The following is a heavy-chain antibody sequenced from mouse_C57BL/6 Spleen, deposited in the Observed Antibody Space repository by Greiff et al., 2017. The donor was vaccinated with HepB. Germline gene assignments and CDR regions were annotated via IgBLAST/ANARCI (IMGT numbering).Heavy chain of an antibody. V-gene: IGHV1-69*01. Sequence: VQLQQSGAELVMPGASVKLSCKASGYTFTSYWMHWVKQRPGQGLEWIGEIDPSDSYTNYNQKFKGKSTLTVDKSSSTAYMQLSSLTSEDSAVYYCAREGQRDGYYDWFAYWGQGTLVTVSA. D-gene: IGHD2-3*01. CDR2: IDPSDSYT. CDR1: GYTFTSYW. CDR3: AREGQRDGYYDWFAY. J-gene: IGHJ3*01.